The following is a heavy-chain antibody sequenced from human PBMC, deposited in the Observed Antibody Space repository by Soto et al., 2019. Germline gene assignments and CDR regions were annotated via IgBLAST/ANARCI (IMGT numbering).Heavy chain of an antibody. V-gene: IGHV1-69*02. Sequence: SVKVSCKASGGTFSSYTISWVRQAPGKGLEWMGRIIPILGIANYAQKFQGRVTITADKSTSTAYMELSSLRSEDTAVYYCARNPYGDYYFDYWGQGTLVTVSS. CDR2: IIPILGIA. CDR3: ARNPYGDYYFDY. CDR1: GGTFSSYT. D-gene: IGHD4-17*01. J-gene: IGHJ4*02.